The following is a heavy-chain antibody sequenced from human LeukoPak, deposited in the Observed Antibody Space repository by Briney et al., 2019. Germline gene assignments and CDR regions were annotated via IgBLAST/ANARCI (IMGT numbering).Heavy chain of an antibody. J-gene: IGHJ4*02. CDR2: IYYSGST. CDR3: ARLRSGSYGLSFDY. V-gene: IGHV4-39*01. Sequence: PSETLSLTCTVSGGSISSSSYYWGWIRQPPGKGLEWIGSIYYSGSTYYNPSLKSRVTISVDTSKYQFSLKLSSVTAADTAVYYCARLRSGSYGLSFDYWGQGTLVTVSS. D-gene: IGHD1-26*01. CDR1: GGSISSSSYY.